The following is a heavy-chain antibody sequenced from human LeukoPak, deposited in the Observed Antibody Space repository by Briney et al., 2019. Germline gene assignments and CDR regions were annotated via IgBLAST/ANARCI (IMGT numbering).Heavy chain of an antibody. CDR3: ARDRSWRDSGSRGFDH. D-gene: IGHD5-12*01. Sequence: GGSLRLSCAASGFTFSSYSMNWVRQAPGKGLEWVSSISSSSSYIYYADSVKGRFTISRDNAKNSLYLQMNSLRAEDTAVYYCARDRSWRDSGSRGFDHWGQGTLVTVSS. CDR2: ISSSSSYI. J-gene: IGHJ4*02. V-gene: IGHV3-21*01. CDR1: GFTFSSYS.